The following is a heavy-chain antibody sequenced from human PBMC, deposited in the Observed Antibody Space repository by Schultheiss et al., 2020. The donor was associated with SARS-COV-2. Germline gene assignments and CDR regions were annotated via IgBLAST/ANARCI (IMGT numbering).Heavy chain of an antibody. D-gene: IGHD6-13*01. CDR3: ARTGYRAFGGIDYFDY. Sequence: SETLSLTCTVSGGSISSYYWSWIRQPPGKGLECIGYMSYSGSTKYNPSLKSRVTIPIDTSKNHFSLRLSTVTAADTAVYYCARTGYRAFGGIDYFDYWGQGTLVTVSS. J-gene: IGHJ4*02. CDR1: GGSISSYY. V-gene: IGHV4-59*08. CDR2: MSYSGST.